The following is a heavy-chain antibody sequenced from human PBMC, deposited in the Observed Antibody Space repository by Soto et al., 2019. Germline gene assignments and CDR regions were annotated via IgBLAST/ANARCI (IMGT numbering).Heavy chain of an antibody. CDR3: ARRGYSYGYYWFDP. CDR2: ISYDGSNK. J-gene: IGHJ5*02. CDR1: GFTFSSYA. V-gene: IGHV3-30-3*01. Sequence: GGSLRLSCAASGFTFSSYAMHWVRQAPGKGLEWVAVISYDGSNKYYADSVKGRFTISRDNSKNTLYLQMNSLRAEDTAVYYCARRGYSYGYYWFDPWGQGTLVTVSS. D-gene: IGHD5-18*01.